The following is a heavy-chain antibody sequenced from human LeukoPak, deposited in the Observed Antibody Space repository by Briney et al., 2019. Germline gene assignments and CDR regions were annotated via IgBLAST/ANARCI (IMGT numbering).Heavy chain of an antibody. Sequence: GGSLRLSCAASGFTFSSYWMSWVRQAPGKGLEWVADIKEDGSEKCYVDSVKGRFTISRDNAKNSLYLQMNSLRAEDTAVYYCALNPDYYGSGSFDYWGQGTLVTVSS. CDR1: GFTFSSYW. CDR2: IKEDGSEK. J-gene: IGHJ4*02. CDR3: ALNPDYYGSGSFDY. D-gene: IGHD3-10*01. V-gene: IGHV3-7*01.